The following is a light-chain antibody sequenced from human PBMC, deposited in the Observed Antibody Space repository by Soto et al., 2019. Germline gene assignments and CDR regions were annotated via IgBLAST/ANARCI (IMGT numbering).Light chain of an antibody. Sequence: QSALTHPPSASGSPGQSVTISCTGTSSDVGGYDYVSWYQQHPGKAPKLMIYEVTKRPAGVPDRVSGSKSGNTASLTVSGLQAEDEADYYCSSYAGSNNFVFGTGPRSPS. CDR3: SSYAGSNNFV. J-gene: IGLJ1*01. CDR2: EVT. CDR1: SSDVGGYDY. V-gene: IGLV2-8*01.